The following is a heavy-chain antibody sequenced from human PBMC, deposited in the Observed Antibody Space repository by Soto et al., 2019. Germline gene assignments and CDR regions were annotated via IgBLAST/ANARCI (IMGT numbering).Heavy chain of an antibody. CDR1: GGSFSGYY. J-gene: IGHJ6*02. V-gene: IGHV4-34*01. CDR2: INHSGST. CDR3: ARESYYDILTGYDHYSYYYGMDV. Sequence: PSETLSLTCAVYGGSFSGYYWSWIRQPPGKGLEWIGEINHSGSTNYNPSLKSRVTISVDTSKNQFSLKLSSVTAADTAVYYCARESYYDILTGYDHYSYYYGMDVWGQGTTVTVSS. D-gene: IGHD3-9*01.